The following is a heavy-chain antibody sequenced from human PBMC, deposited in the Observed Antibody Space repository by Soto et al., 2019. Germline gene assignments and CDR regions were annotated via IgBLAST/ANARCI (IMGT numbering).Heavy chain of an antibody. CDR3: ERGIVSHWLDP. CDR1: GGSISSGGYY. CDR2: IYYSGST. Sequence: SETLSLTCTVSGGSISSGGYYWSWIRQHPGKGLEWIGYIYYSGSTYYNPSLKSRVTISVDTSKNQFSLKLSSVTAADTAVYYCERGIVSHWLDPWGQGTLVTVYS. D-gene: IGHD2-15*01. V-gene: IGHV4-31*03. J-gene: IGHJ5*02.